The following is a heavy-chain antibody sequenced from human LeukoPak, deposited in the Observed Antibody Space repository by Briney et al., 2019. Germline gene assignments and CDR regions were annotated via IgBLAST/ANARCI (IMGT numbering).Heavy chain of an antibody. Sequence: SETLSLTCTVSGGSISSSSYYWGWIRQPPGKGLEWIGSIYYSGSTYYNPSLKSRVTISVDTSKNQFSLKLSSVTAADTAVYYCARIKWELLSQGYYYYMVVWGKGTTVTISS. V-gene: IGHV4-39*07. D-gene: IGHD1-26*01. CDR3: ARIKWELLSQGYYYYMVV. J-gene: IGHJ6*03. CDR2: IYYSGST. CDR1: GGSISSSSYY.